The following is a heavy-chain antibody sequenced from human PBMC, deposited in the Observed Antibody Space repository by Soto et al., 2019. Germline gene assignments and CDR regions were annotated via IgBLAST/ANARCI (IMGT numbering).Heavy chain of an antibody. CDR1: GFTFSSYG. V-gene: IGHV3-30*18. D-gene: IGHD4-17*01. CDR3: AKASVNYGGNLRPKPAGY. Sequence: QVQLVDSGGGVVQPGRSLRLSCAASGFTFSSYGMHWVRQAPGKGLEWVAVISYDGSNKYYADSVKGRFTISRDNSKNTLYLQMNSLRAEDTAVYYCAKASVNYGGNLRPKPAGYWGQGTLVTVSS. J-gene: IGHJ4*02. CDR2: ISYDGSNK.